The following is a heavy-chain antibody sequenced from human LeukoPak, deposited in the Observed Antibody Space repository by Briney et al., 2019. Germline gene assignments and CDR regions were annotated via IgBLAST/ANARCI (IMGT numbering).Heavy chain of an antibody. V-gene: IGHV3-74*01. D-gene: IGHD4/OR15-4a*01. CDR1: GFPFNNFW. CDR2: MNEYSTTI. CDR3: ARGGANPVDH. J-gene: IGHJ4*02. Sequence: GGSLRLSCAASGFPFNNFWMHWVRQAPGKGLVWVSDMNEYSTTIRYADSVKGRFTISRDNAKSILYLQMNNLRAEDTAMYFCARGGANPVDHWGQGTLVTVSS.